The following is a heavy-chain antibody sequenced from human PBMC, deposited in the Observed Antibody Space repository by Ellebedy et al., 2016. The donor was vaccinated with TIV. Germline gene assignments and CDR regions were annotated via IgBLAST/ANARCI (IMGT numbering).Heavy chain of an antibody. CDR2: INHHGGT. V-gene: IGHV4-34*01. CDR1: GGSFSGYY. J-gene: IGHJ6*02. D-gene: IGHD3-10*01. CDR3: AIRGAPHYGMDV. Sequence: MPSETLSLTCAVSGGSFSGYYWSWIRQPPGKGLEWIGEINHHGGTKYNPPLESRLTMSVDTSRSQFSPNLSSVTAADTAVYYCAIRGAPHYGMDVWGQGTTVTVSS.